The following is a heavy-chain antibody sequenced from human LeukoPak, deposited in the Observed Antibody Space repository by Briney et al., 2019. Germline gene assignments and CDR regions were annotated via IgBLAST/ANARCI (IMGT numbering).Heavy chain of an antibody. V-gene: IGHV4-34*01. Sequence: PSETLSLTCTVSGGSISIYYWSWIRQPPGKGLEWIGEINHSGSTNYNPSLKSRVTISVDTSKNQFSLKLSSVTAADTAVYYCARGTSSYDFWSGYYTGCFDYWGQGTLVTVSS. D-gene: IGHD3-3*01. CDR3: ARGTSSYDFWSGYYTGCFDY. CDR1: GGSISIYY. J-gene: IGHJ4*02. CDR2: INHSGST.